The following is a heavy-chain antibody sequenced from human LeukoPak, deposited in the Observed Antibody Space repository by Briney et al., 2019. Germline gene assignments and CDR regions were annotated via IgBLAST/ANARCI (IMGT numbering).Heavy chain of an antibody. D-gene: IGHD6-6*01. CDR3: ARQASGIIARGQGWFDP. Sequence: PGESLKISCKGSGYSFTSYWIAWVRQMPGKGLEWMGFIYPSDSDTRYSPSFQGQVTISADKSISTAYLQWSSLKASDTAIYYCARQASGIIARGQGWFDPWGQGTLVTVSS. V-gene: IGHV5-51*01. CDR2: IYPSDSDT. J-gene: IGHJ5*02. CDR1: GYSFTSYW.